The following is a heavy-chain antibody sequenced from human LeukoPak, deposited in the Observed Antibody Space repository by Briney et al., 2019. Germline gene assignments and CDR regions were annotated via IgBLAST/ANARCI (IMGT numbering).Heavy chain of an antibody. Sequence: SETVSLTCTVSRGSLSSNSYYWGWIRQPPGRGLESIGSIYYTGTTYYNPSLKSRVTISVDTSNTQVSLRLRSVTAADTAVYYCARSYCSSSTCYAVGAFDLWGQGTMVTVSS. CDR3: ARSYCSSSTCYAVGAFDL. CDR2: IYYTGTT. V-gene: IGHV4-39*01. CDR1: RGSLSSNSYY. D-gene: IGHD2-2*01. J-gene: IGHJ3*01.